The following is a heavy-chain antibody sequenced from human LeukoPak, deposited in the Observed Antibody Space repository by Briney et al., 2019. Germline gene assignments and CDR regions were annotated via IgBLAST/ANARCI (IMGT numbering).Heavy chain of an antibody. V-gene: IGHV3-23*01. CDR2: ISGSGGST. D-gene: IGHD3-10*01. CDR1: GFTFSSYA. J-gene: IGHJ4*02. CDR3: ARSVYYGSGRYYFDY. Sequence: GGSLRLSCAASGFTFSSYAMSWVRQAPGKGLERVSAISGSGGSTYYADSVKGRFTISRDNSKNTLYLQMNSLRAEDTAVYYCARSVYYGSGRYYFDYWGQGTLVTVSS.